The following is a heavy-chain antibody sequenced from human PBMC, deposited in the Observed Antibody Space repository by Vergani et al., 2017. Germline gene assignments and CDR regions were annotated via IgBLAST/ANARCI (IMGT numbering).Heavy chain of an antibody. D-gene: IGHD5-12*01. J-gene: IGHJ4*02. CDR3: ARVGGYEPRFDY. CDR2: INPNSVGT. Sequence: QVQLVQSGAEVKKPGASVKVSCKASGYTFTGYYMHWVRQAPGQGLEWMGWINPNSVGTNYAQKFQGRVTMTRDTSISTAYMELSRLRSDDTAVYYCARVGGYEPRFDYWGQGTLVTVSS. V-gene: IGHV1-2*02. CDR1: GYTFTGYY.